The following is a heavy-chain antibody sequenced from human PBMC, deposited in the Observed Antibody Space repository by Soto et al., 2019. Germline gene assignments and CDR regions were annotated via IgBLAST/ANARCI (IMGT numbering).Heavy chain of an antibody. CDR2: IDPSDSYT. CDR1: GYSFTSYW. V-gene: IGHV5-10-1*01. CDR3: ARVIFEDYYYGMDV. J-gene: IGHJ6*02. Sequence: GESLKISCKGSGYSFTSYWISWGRQMPGKGLEWMGRIDPSDSYTNYSPSFQGHVTISADKSISTAYLQWSSLKASDTAMYYCARVIFEDYYYGMDVWGQGTTVTVPS. D-gene: IGHD3-3*01.